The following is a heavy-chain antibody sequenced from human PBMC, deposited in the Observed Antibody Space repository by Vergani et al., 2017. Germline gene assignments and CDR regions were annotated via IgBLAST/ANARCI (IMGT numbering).Heavy chain of an antibody. V-gene: IGHV4-61*02. CDR3: ARETYYDDSSGEYFCFDY. J-gene: IGHJ4*02. D-gene: IGHD3-22*01. Sequence: QVQLQESGPGLVKPSQTLSLTCTVSGSYISSGSYYWSWIRQPAGKGLEWIGRSYTSGSTNYNPSLKSRVTISVDTSKNQFSLKLSSVTTADTAVYYCARETYYDDSSGEYFCFDYWGQGTLVTVSS. CDR1: GSYISSGSYY. CDR2: SYTSGST.